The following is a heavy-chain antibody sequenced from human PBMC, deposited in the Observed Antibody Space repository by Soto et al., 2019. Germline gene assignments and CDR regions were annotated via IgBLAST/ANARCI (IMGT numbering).Heavy chain of an antibody. V-gene: IGHV3-74*01. CDR2: INEDGRST. D-gene: IGHD3-3*01. Sequence: GGSLRLSCAASGISLSAYWMHWVRQVPGKGLEWIARINEDGRSTSYMDSVKGRFTISRDNARDTLYLQMNSLRLEDTAVYYCARGWVERLPRQPPSDYWGQGTLVTVSS. CDR3: ARGWVERLPRQPPSDY. CDR1: GISLSAYW. J-gene: IGHJ4*02.